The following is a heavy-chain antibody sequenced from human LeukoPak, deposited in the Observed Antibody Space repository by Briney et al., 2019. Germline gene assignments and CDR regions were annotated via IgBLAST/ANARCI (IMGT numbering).Heavy chain of an antibody. V-gene: IGHV4-61*01. Sequence: KTSETLSLTCIVSGDSISSSSYYWSWIRQPSGKGLEWIGYIFYTGSTNYNPSLKSRVTISVLTSKNRFSLKLSSVTAADTAVYYCATLTGGDDAFDIWGQGTMVTVSS. CDR2: IFYTGST. D-gene: IGHD4-23*01. J-gene: IGHJ3*02. CDR3: ATLTGGDDAFDI. CDR1: GDSISSSSYY.